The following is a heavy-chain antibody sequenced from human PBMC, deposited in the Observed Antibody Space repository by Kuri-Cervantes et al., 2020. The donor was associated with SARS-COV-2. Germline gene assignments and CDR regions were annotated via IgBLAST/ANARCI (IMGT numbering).Heavy chain of an antibody. CDR3: ARVGHDFWSGYYSY. V-gene: IGHV1-2*02. CDR2: INPNSGGT. J-gene: IGHJ4*02. D-gene: IGHD3-3*01. CDR1: GYTFTGYY. Sequence: ASVKVSCKASGYTFTGYYMHWVRQAPGQGLEWMGWINPNSGGTNYAQKFQGRVTITRNTSISTAYMELSSLRSENTAVYYCARVGHDFWSGYYSYWGQGTRVTVSS.